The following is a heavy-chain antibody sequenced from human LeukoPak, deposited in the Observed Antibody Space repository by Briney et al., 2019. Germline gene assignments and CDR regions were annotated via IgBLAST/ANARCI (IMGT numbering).Heavy chain of an antibody. CDR2: ISNDGSKK. CDR1: GFTFSSYG. V-gene: IGHV3-30*18. Sequence: GGPLRLSCAASGFTFSSYGMHWVRQAPGKGLDWVAVISNDGSKKYYADSVKGRFTISRDNSKNTLSLQVSSLRTEDTAVYYCAKDRYSYAFEYSDSWGQGTLVTVSS. CDR3: AKDRYSYAFEYSDS. D-gene: IGHD5-18*01. J-gene: IGHJ4*02.